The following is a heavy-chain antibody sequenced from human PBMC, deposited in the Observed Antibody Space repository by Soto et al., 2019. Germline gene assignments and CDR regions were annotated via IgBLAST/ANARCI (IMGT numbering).Heavy chain of an antibody. CDR1: GGSISGGGDY. J-gene: IGHJ4*02. D-gene: IGHD4-17*01. V-gene: IGHV4-30-2*01. Sequence: SETLSLTCTVSGGSISGGGDYWNWIRQHPGKGLEWIGYIYHSGSTYYNPSLKSRVTISVDRSKNQFSLKLSSVTAADTAVYYCARASTTVTTLDYWGQGTLVTVSS. CDR2: IYHSGST. CDR3: ARASTTVTTLDY.